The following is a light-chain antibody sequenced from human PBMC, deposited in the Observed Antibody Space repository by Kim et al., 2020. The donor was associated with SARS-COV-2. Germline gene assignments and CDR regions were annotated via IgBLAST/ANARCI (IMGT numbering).Light chain of an antibody. CDR1: QGISSY. CDR2: AAS. Sequence: SASVGDRVHLTCRASQGISSYLAWYQQKPGEAPKLLIYAASTLLSGVPSRVSGSGSGTDFTLTISSLQPEDFATYYCQKVNSYPYTFGQGTKLEI. CDR3: QKVNSYPYT. J-gene: IGKJ2*01. V-gene: IGKV1-9*01.